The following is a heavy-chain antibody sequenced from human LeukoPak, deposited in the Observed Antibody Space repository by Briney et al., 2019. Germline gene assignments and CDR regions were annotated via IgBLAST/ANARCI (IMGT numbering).Heavy chain of an antibody. CDR2: ISGSGDST. Sequence: PGGSLRLSCAASGFTFSSYAMSWVRQAPGKGLEWVSAISGSGDSTHYADSVKGRFTISRDNSKNTLYLQMNSLRAEDTAVYYCAKDSLNWFGESISWGQGTLVTVSS. CDR3: AKDSLNWFGESIS. J-gene: IGHJ5*02. V-gene: IGHV3-23*01. CDR1: GFTFSSYA. D-gene: IGHD3-10*01.